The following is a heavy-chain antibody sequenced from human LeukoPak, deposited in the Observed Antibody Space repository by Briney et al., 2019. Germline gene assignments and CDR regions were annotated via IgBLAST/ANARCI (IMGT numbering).Heavy chain of an antibody. J-gene: IGHJ4*02. D-gene: IGHD6-19*01. CDR3: ARHYYSSGWYGPLGY. Sequence: GESLKISCTGSGYSFTSYWIGWVRQMPGKGLEWMGIIYPGDSDTRYSPSFQGQVTISADKSISAAYLQWSSLKASDTAMYYCARHYYSSGWYGPLGYWGQGTLVTVSS. CDR1: GYSFTSYW. CDR2: IYPGDSDT. V-gene: IGHV5-51*01.